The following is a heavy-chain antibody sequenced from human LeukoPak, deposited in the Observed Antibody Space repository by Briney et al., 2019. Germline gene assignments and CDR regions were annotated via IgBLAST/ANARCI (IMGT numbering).Heavy chain of an antibody. CDR2: IYYTGST. J-gene: IGHJ4*02. CDR1: GVSISSSY. Sequence: SETLSLTCTVSGVSISSSYRSWIRQPPGKGLEWIGYIYYTGSTNYNPSLQSRVTISVDTSKNQFSLKLSSVTAADTAVYYCARLKGYSSGWYPSYYFDYWGQGTLVTVSS. CDR3: ARLKGYSSGWYPSYYFDY. V-gene: IGHV4-59*08. D-gene: IGHD6-19*01.